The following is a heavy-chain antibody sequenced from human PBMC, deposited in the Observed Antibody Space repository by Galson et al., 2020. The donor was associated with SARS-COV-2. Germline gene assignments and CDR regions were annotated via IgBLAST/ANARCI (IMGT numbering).Heavy chain of an antibody. CDR1: GGSVSSTTHY. V-gene: IGHV4-61*01. CDR3: ARIAGIIQRGQKKFDS. CDR2: VYYSGST. Sequence: SETLSLTCTVSGGSVSSTTHYWSWIRQSPGKGPEWIGYVYYSGSTKYNPSLNSRVTISVDTSKNQFSLRLSSMTVADTAVYFCARIAGIIQRGQKKFDSWGQGTLVTVSS. D-gene: IGHD1-1*01. J-gene: IGHJ4*02.